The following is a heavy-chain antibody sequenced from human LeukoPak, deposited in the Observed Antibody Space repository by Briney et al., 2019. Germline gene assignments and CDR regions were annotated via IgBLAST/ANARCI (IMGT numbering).Heavy chain of an antibody. Sequence: PGGSLRLSCAASGFTFSSYWMSWVRQAPGKGLEWVANIKQDGSEEYYVDSVKGRFTISRDNAKNSLYLQMNSLRAEDTAVYYCARDLRPPYFDYWGQGTLVTVSS. CDR2: IKQDGSEE. J-gene: IGHJ4*02. D-gene: IGHD5/OR15-5a*01. CDR1: GFTFSSYW. CDR3: ARDLRPPYFDY. V-gene: IGHV3-7*01.